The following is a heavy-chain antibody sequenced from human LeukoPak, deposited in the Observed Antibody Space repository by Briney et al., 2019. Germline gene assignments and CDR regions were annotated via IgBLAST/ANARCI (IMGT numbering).Heavy chain of an antibody. J-gene: IGHJ3*02. V-gene: IGHV1-69*05. CDR1: GGTFSSYA. CDR3: ARDLEIVGATSTYRPDAFDI. D-gene: IGHD1-26*01. CDR2: IIPIFGTA. Sequence: SVKVSCKASGGTFSSYAISWVRQAPGQGLEWIGGIIPIFGTANYAQKFQGRVTITTDESTSTAYMELSSLRSEDTAVYSCARDLEIVGATSTYRPDAFDIWGQGTMVTVSS.